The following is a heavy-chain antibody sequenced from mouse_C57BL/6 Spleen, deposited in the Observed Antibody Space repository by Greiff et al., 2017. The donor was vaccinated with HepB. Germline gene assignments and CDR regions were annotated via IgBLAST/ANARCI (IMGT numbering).Heavy chain of an antibody. CDR3: ARSMYGSSYYFDY. J-gene: IGHJ2*01. V-gene: IGHV1-76*01. CDR1: GYTFTDYY. CDR2: IYPGSGNT. Sequence: QVQLQQSGAELVRPGASVKLSCKASGYTFTDYYINWVKQRPGQGLEWIARIYPGSGNTYYNEKFKGKATLTAEKSSSTAYMQLSSLTSEDSAVYFCARSMYGSSYYFDYWGQGTTLTVSS. D-gene: IGHD1-1*01.